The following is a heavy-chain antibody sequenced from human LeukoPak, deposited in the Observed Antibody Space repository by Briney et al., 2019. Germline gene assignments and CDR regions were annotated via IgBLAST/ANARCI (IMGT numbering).Heavy chain of an antibody. CDR2: IYYSGST. CDR3: ARGEYSSSFWFDP. D-gene: IGHD6-6*01. CDR1: GGSISSYY. Sequence: SETLSLTCTVSGGSISSYYWSWIRQPPGKGLEWIGYIYYSGSTSYNPSLKSRVTISVDTSKNQFSLKLSSVTAADTAVYYCARGEYSSSFWFDPWGQGTLVTVSS. V-gene: IGHV4-59*01. J-gene: IGHJ5*02.